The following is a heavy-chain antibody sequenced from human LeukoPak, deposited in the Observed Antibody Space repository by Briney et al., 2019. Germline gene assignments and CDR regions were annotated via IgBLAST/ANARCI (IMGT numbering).Heavy chain of an antibody. D-gene: IGHD3-3*01. CDR1: GFTFSSYS. J-gene: IGHJ6*03. Sequence: GGSLRLSCAASGFTFSSYSMNWVRQAPGKGLEWVSSISSSSSYIYYADSVKGRFTISRDNSKNTLYLQMNSLRAEDTAVYYCANTYDFWSGYYNNYYYYMDVWGKGTTVTVSS. CDR2: ISSSSSYI. V-gene: IGHV3-21*04. CDR3: ANTYDFWSGYYNNYYYYMDV.